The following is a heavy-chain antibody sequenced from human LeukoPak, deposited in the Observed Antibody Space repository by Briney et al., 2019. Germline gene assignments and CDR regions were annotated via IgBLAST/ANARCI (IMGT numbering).Heavy chain of an antibody. CDR3: ARALRYYSDSSGYAFDY. V-gene: IGHV3-74*01. CDR1: GFTFRNSW. Sequence: GGSLRLSCAASGFTFRNSWMHWLRRAPGKGLVWVSRISDDGSDTIYADSVQGRFTISRDNAKNTLFLQMNSLRAEDTAVYYCARALRYYSDSSGYAFDYWGQGTLATVSS. D-gene: IGHD3-22*01. CDR2: ISDDGSDT. J-gene: IGHJ4*02.